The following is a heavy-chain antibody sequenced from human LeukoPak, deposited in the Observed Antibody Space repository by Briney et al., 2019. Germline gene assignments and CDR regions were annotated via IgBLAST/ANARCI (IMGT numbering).Heavy chain of an antibody. CDR2: ISGDSNTI. Sequence: QTGGSLRLSCAASGFTFSTYSMIWVRQAPGKGLEWLSYISGDSNTIYYADSVKGRFTVSRDNAKNSLYLQLNSLRAEDTAVYYCARDRHSSVDYWGQGTLVTVSS. CDR1: GFTFSTYS. V-gene: IGHV3-48*01. J-gene: IGHJ4*02. CDR3: ARDRHSSVDY. D-gene: IGHD3-22*01.